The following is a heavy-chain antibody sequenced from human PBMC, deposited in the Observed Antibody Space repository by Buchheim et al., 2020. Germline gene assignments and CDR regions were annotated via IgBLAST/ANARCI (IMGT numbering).Heavy chain of an antibody. CDR1: GFTFSSYA. D-gene: IGHD6-13*01. CDR2: ISGSGGST. CDR3: ANRIAAAGYYFDS. Sequence: EVQLLESGGGLVQPGGSLRLSCPASGFTFSSYAMSWVRQAPGKGLEWVSAISGSGGSTYYPDSVKGRFTISRDNPKNTLYLQMNSLRAEDTAVCYCANRIAAAGYYFDSWGKGTL. J-gene: IGHJ4*02. V-gene: IGHV3-23*01.